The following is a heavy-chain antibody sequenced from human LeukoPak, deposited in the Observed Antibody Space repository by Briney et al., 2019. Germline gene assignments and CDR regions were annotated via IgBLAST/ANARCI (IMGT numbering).Heavy chain of an antibody. V-gene: IGHV3-23*01. D-gene: IGHD3-16*01. CDR1: GFTFSNYA. CDR2: ISGTGGRT. Sequence: PGGYLRLSCTASGFTFSNYAMTWVRQAPGKGLEWVSSISGTGGRTHSADSVKGRFTISRDNSKNTLYLQMKNLRVEHTAVYYCAKGLHGGVGYGVDVWGQGTTVSVSS. CDR3: AKGLHGGVGYGVDV. J-gene: IGHJ6*02.